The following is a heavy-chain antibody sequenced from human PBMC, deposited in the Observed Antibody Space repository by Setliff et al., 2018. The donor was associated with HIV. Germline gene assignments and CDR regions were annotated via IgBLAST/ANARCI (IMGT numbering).Heavy chain of an antibody. J-gene: IGHJ4*02. CDR3: ARGVRDNSGWSSYYFDY. CDR1: GGSISSYY. CDR2: ISYSGST. D-gene: IGHD6-19*01. V-gene: IGHV4-59*08. Sequence: SETLSLTCTVSGGSISSYYWSWIRQPPGKGLEWIGYISYSGSTNYNPSLKSRVTISVDTSKNQFSLKLSSVTAADTAVYYCARGVRDNSGWSSYYFDYWGQGTLVTVSS.